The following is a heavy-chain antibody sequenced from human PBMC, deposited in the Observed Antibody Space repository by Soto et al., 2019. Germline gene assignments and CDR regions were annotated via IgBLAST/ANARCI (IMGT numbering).Heavy chain of an antibody. CDR2: ISAYNGNT. J-gene: IGHJ4*02. CDR1: GYTFTSYG. Sequence: ASVKVSCKASGYTFTSYGISWVRQAPGQGLEWMGWISAYNGNTNYAQKLQGRVTMTTDTSTSTAYMELRSLRSDDTAVYYCARGGDYDTLTGYGDFDYWGQGTLVTVSS. D-gene: IGHD3-9*01. V-gene: IGHV1-18*01. CDR3: ARGGDYDTLTGYGDFDY.